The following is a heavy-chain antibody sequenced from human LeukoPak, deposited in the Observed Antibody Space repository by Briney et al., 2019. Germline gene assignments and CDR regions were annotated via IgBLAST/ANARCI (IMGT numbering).Heavy chain of an antibody. CDR2: ITGSGSST. J-gene: IGHJ4*02. CDR3: AKRVSGWYLVDY. V-gene: IGHV3-23*01. CDR1: GFSFSGYA. D-gene: IGHD6-19*01. Sequence: GGSLRLSCAASGFSFSGYAMSWVRQAPGKGLEWVSAITGSGSSTFYADAVKGRFTISKDNSKNTLYLQMNSLRAEDTAVYYCAKRVSGWYLVDYWGQGALVTVSS.